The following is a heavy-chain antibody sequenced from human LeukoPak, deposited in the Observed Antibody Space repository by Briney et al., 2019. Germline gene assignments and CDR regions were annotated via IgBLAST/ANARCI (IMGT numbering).Heavy chain of an antibody. Sequence: GGSLRLSCAASGFTFSSYGMPWVRQAPGKGLEWVAVISYDGSNKYYADSVKGRFTISGDNSKNTLYLQMNSLRAEDTAVYYCANTDSSGYQYYFDYWGQGTLVTVSS. CDR1: GFTFSSYG. D-gene: IGHD3-22*01. J-gene: IGHJ4*02. CDR3: ANTDSSGYQYYFDY. CDR2: ISYDGSNK. V-gene: IGHV3-30*18.